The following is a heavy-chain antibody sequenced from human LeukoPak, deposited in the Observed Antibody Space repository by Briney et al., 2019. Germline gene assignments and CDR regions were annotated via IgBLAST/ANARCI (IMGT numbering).Heavy chain of an antibody. CDR1: GYSISSGYY. Sequence: SETLSLTCAVSGYSISSGYYWGWIRQLPGKGLEWIGSIYHSGSTYYNPSLKSRVTISVDTFKNQFSLTLSSVTAADTAVYYCARHNLAAAGLYYFDYWGQGTLVTVSS. CDR3: ARHNLAAAGLYYFDY. V-gene: IGHV4-38-2*01. J-gene: IGHJ4*02. CDR2: IYHSGST. D-gene: IGHD6-13*01.